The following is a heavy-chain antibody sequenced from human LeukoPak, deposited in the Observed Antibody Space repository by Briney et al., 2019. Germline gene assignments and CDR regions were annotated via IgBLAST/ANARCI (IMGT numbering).Heavy chain of an antibody. CDR3: GRVHRSSWYCCSDY. CDR2: ISYDANSK. Sequence: PGRSLRLSCTASGFTFSSYAMHWVRQAPGKGLEWVALISYDANSKYYADSVKGRFTISRDNSKNTLYLQMNSLRPEDAAVYYCGRVHRSSWYCCSDYWGQGTLVTVSS. J-gene: IGHJ4*02. V-gene: IGHV3-30*04. CDR1: GFTFSSYA. D-gene: IGHD6-13*01.